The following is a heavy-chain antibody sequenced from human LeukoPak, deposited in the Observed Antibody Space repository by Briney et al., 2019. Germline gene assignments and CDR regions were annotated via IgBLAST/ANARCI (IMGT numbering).Heavy chain of an antibody. Sequence: QSGGSLRLSCAASGFTFSSYAMSWVRQAPGKGLEWVSAISGSGGSTYYADSVKGRFTISRDNSKNTLYLQMSSLRAEDTAVYYCAKDKDTYYYDSSGYPTYYFDYWGQGTLVTVSS. V-gene: IGHV3-23*01. J-gene: IGHJ4*02. D-gene: IGHD3-22*01. CDR2: ISGSGGST. CDR1: GFTFSSYA. CDR3: AKDKDTYYYDSSGYPTYYFDY.